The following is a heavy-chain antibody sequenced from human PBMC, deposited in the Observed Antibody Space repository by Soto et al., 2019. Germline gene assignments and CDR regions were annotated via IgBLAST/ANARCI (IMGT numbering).Heavy chain of an antibody. CDR1: GFTFSSYA. Sequence: GGSLRLSCAASGFTFSSYAMSWVRQAPGKGLEWVSAISGSGGSTYYADSVKGRFTISRDNAKNSLYLQMNSLRAEDTAVYYCARRGIAAAGPYYYYYMDVWGKGTTVTVSS. CDR2: ISGSGGST. D-gene: IGHD6-13*01. J-gene: IGHJ6*03. CDR3: ARRGIAAAGPYYYYYMDV. V-gene: IGHV3-23*01.